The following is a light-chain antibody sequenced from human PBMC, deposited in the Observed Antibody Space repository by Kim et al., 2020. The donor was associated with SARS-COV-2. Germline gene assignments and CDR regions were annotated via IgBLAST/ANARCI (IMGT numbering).Light chain of an antibody. Sequence: GQSITISCNGTSSDVGGYNYVSWYQQHPGKAPKLMIYSVSHRPSGVSNRFSGSKSGNTASLTISGLQAEDEADYYCSSYTSSSTVVFGGGTQLTVL. J-gene: IGLJ2*01. CDR3: SSYTSSSTVV. CDR2: SVS. V-gene: IGLV2-14*03. CDR1: SSDVGGYNY.